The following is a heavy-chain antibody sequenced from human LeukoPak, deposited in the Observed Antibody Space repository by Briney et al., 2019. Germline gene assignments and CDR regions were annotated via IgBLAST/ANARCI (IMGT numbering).Heavy chain of an antibody. V-gene: IGHV3-30*18. J-gene: IGHJ4*02. D-gene: IGHD3-22*01. Sequence: GGSLRLSCAASGFNFNTYAMHWVRQAPGKGLEWVAMTSFDGSYKNYADSVKGRFTISRDNSKNRLYLQMNSLRAEDTAVYYCAKEFSGYLASFEYWGQGTLVTVSS. CDR2: TSFDGSYK. CDR1: GFNFNTYA. CDR3: AKEFSGYLASFEY.